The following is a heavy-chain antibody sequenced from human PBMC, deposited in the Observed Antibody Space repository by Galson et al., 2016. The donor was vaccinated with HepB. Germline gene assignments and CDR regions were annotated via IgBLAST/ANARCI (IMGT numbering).Heavy chain of an antibody. J-gene: IGHJ3*02. CDR1: EFTFSSYS. CDR2: ISSNSNYI. CDR3: ARDPYSMRVDVNDAFDI. Sequence: SLRLSCAASEFTFSSYSMNWVRQAPGKGLEWISSISSNSNYIYYADSVKGRFTISRDNAKNSLYLQMNSQRVEDTAVYYCARDPYSMRVDVNDAFDIWGQGTTVTVSS. V-gene: IGHV3-21*06. D-gene: IGHD2/OR15-2a*01.